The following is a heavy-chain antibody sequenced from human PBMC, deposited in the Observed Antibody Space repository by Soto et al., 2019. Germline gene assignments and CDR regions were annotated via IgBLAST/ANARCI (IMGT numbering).Heavy chain of an antibody. Sequence: QVQLVESGGGVVQPGRSLRLSCAASGFTFSSYGMPWVRQAPGKGLEWVAVIWYDGSNKYYADSVKGRFTISRDNSKNTLYLQMNSLRAEDTAVYYCARGYSYGYRVASGPRGAFDIWGQGTMVTVSS. CDR3: ARGYSYGYRVASGPRGAFDI. CDR2: IWYDGSNK. CDR1: GFTFSSYG. V-gene: IGHV3-33*01. D-gene: IGHD5-18*01. J-gene: IGHJ3*02.